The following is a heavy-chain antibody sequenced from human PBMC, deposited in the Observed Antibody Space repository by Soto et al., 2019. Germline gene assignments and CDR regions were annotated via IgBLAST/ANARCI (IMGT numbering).Heavy chain of an antibody. V-gene: IGHV1-18*01. CDR3: AREGQLGY. CDR2: ISGYNGNT. CDR1: GYTFSNYG. D-gene: IGHD6-6*01. J-gene: IGHJ4*02. Sequence: ASVKLSCTDSGYTFSNYGFSWVRQAPGQGLEWMGWISGYNGNTNYAERLQGRVTMTTDTSTSTAYMELRSLRYDDTAVYYCAREGQLGYWGQGTPVTVSS.